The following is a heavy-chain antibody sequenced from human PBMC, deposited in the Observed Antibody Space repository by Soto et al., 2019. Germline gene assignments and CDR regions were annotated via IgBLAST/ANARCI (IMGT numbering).Heavy chain of an antibody. Sequence: PGGSLRLSCVASGFTFSNFGMHWVRQAPGKGLEWAAGISYDGRSESYVDSVRGRFILSRDNSKNTLSLQMISLRPEDTGVYYCAKDLDVVMVLSATRGLDVWGQGTTVTVSS. J-gene: IGHJ6*02. D-gene: IGHD2-15*01. V-gene: IGHV3-30*18. CDR1: GFTFSNFG. CDR2: ISYDGRSE. CDR3: AKDLDVVMVLSATRGLDV.